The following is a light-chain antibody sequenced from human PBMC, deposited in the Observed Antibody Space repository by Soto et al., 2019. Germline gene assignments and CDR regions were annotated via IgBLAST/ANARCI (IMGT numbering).Light chain of an antibody. J-gene: IGLJ2*01. CDR2: DTS. V-gene: IGLV7-46*01. CDR1: TGAVTSGHY. CDR3: LLSYSAIGV. Sequence: QTVVTQEPSLTVSPGGTVTLTCGSSTGAVTSGHYPYWSQQRPGQAPRTLIFDTSNKHSYTPARFSGSLLGGKAALTLSGAQPEDEADYYCLLSYSAIGVFGGGTKLTVL.